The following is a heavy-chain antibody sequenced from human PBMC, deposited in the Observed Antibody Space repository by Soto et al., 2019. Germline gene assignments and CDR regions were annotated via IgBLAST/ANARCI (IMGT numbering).Heavy chain of an antibody. V-gene: IGHV4-59*01. CDR3: AGGYYGSGSYPLGY. Sequence: LSLTCTVSGGSISSYYWSWIRQPPGKGLEWIGYIYYSGSTNYNPSLKSRVTISVDTSKNQFSLKLSSVTAADTAVYYCAGGYYGSGSYPLGYWGQGTLVTVSS. CDR2: IYYSGST. J-gene: IGHJ4*02. CDR1: GGSISSYY. D-gene: IGHD3-10*01.